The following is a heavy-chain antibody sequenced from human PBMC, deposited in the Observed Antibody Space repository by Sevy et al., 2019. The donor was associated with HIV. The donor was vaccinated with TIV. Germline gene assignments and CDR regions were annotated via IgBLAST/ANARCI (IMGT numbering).Heavy chain of an antibody. Sequence: SETLSLTCTVSGGSITSLYWNWIRQPPGKGLEWSANSYYNGHINYNPSLKSRVTLSLDTSKNQFSLRLSSVTAADTAMYYCAGENAWGRGYSWGQGTLVTVSS. V-gene: IGHV4-59*08. CDR2: SYYNGHI. CDR3: AGENAWGRGYS. CDR1: GGSITSLY. J-gene: IGHJ4*02. D-gene: IGHD1-26*01.